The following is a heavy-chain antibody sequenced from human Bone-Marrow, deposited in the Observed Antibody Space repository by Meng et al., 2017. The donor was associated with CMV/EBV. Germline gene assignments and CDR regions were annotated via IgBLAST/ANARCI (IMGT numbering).Heavy chain of an antibody. Sequence: GASLGLSCVAAGFTFSSYWMHWVRQAPGKGLVWVSRINSDGSSKSYADSVKGRFTISRDNAKNTLYLQMNSLRAEDTAVYYCARTREKWLRFWNVYNVHNWGQGTLVTVSS. CDR2: INSDGSSK. CDR3: ARTREKWLRFWNVYNVHN. D-gene: IGHD5-12*01. CDR1: GFTFSSYW. J-gene: IGHJ4*02. V-gene: IGHV3-74*01.